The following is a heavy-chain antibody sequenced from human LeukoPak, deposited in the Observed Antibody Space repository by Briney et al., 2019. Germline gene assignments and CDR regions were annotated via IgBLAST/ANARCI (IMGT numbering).Heavy chain of an antibody. CDR2: IYSTGTT. V-gene: IGHV4-39*01. CDR3: ASHGLGPAPIGYYFDY. CDR1: GGSISSSSYY. Sequence: PSETLSLTCTVSGGSISSSSYYWGWIRQPPGRGLEWIGSIYSTGTTYYSPSFKNRVTISVDTSKNQFSLKLSSVTAADTAVYYCASHGLGPAPIGYYFDYWGQGTLVTVSS. J-gene: IGHJ4*02. D-gene: IGHD2-2*02.